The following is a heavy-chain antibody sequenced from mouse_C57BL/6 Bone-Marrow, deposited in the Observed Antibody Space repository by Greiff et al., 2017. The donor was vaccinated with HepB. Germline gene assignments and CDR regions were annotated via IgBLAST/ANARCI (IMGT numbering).Heavy chain of an antibody. D-gene: IGHD1-1*01. V-gene: IGHV14-4*01. CDR3: TMDYGSSDDAMDY. Sequence: EVQLQQSGAELVRPGASVKLSCTASGFNIKDDYMHWVKQRPEQGLEWIGWIDPENGDTEYASKFQGKATITADTSSNTAYLQLSSLTSEVTAVYYCTMDYGSSDDAMDYWGQGTSVTVSS. CDR1: GFNIKDDY. J-gene: IGHJ4*01. CDR2: IDPENGDT.